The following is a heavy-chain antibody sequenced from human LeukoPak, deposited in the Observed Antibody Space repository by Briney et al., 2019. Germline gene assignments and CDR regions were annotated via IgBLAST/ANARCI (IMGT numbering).Heavy chain of an antibody. J-gene: IGHJ6*02. CDR1: GLTFSSYS. CDR3: ATSLLRRPYYYGMDV. D-gene: IGHD3-22*01. V-gene: IGHV3-21*01. Sequence: GGSLRLSCAASGLTFSSYSMNWVRQAPGEGLEWGSSISSSSSYIYYADSVKGRFTISRDNAKNSLYLQMNSLRAEDTAVYYCATSLLRRPYYYGMDVWGQGTTVTVSS. CDR2: ISSSSSYI.